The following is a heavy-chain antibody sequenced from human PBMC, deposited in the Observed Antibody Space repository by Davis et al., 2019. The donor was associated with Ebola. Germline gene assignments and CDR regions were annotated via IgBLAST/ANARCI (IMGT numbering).Heavy chain of an antibody. CDR1: GYTFTRNW. Sequence: GGSLRLSCKGSGYTFTRNWIGWVRQLPGKGLEWMGIIYLGDSDARYSPSFQGQVTISADKSISTTYLQWSSLKASDTAMYYCARFTVADAFNIWGQGTMVTVSS. CDR3: ARFTVADAFNI. D-gene: IGHD3-10*01. J-gene: IGHJ3*02. V-gene: IGHV5-51*01. CDR2: IYLGDSDA.